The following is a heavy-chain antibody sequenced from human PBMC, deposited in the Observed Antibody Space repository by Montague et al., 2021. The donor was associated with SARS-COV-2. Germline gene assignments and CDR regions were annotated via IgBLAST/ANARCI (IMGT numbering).Heavy chain of an antibody. CDR2: IYASGST. CDR1: GVSITSYY. D-gene: IGHD3-16*01. Sequence: SETLSLTCSISGVSITSYYWSWVRQPAGKGLEWIGHIYASGSTNYSPSLKSRVRLSIDNPKNQFSLKLESLTAADTAVYYCVRDGGNWYCFDYWGQGALVTVSS. V-gene: IGHV4-4*07. J-gene: IGHJ4*02. CDR3: VRDGGNWYCFDY.